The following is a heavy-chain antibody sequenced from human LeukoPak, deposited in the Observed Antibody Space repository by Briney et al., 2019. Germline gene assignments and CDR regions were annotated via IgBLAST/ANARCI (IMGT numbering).Heavy chain of an antibody. D-gene: IGHD6-19*01. J-gene: IGHJ4*02. CDR2: IYSGGST. V-gene: IGHV3-53*01. Sequence: GGSLRLSCAASHFTFSSNYMSWVRQAPGKGLEWVSVIYSGGSTYFADSVKGRFTISRDNSKNTLYLQMNSLRAEDTAVYYCARIRGWPPYYFDYWGQGTLVTVSS. CDR1: HFTFSSNY. CDR3: ARIRGWPPYYFDY.